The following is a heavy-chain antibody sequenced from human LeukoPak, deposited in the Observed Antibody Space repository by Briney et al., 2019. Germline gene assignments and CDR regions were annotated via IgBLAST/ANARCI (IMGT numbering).Heavy chain of an antibody. J-gene: IGHJ4*02. Sequence: PGGSLRLSCAASGVAFNIYGMHWVRQAPGKGLEWVAFIHYDGSNKYYADSVKGRFTISRDNSKNTLYLQMNSLRAEDTAAYYCAKGDNYGSGSYYIPDYFDYWGQGTLVTVSS. CDR3: AKGDNYGSGSYYIPDYFDY. D-gene: IGHD3-10*01. V-gene: IGHV3-30*02. CDR2: IHYDGSNK. CDR1: GVAFNIYG.